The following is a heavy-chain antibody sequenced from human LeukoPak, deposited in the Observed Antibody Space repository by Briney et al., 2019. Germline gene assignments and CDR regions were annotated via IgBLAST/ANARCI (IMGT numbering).Heavy chain of an antibody. CDR1: GYKFTSYY. J-gene: IGHJ4*02. V-gene: IGHV1-46*01. CDR3: ARDLTHIVVPAATIGY. Sequence: ASVKVSCKASGYKFTSYYIHWVRQAPGQGLEWMGIINPSGGSTSYAQKFQGRVTMTRDTSTSTVYMELSSLRSEDTAVYYCARDLTHIVVPAATIGYWGQGTLVTVSS. CDR2: INPSGGST. D-gene: IGHD2-2*01.